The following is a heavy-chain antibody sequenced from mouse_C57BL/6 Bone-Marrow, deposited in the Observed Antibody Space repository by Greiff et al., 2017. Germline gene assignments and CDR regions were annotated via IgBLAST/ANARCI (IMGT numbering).Heavy chain of an antibody. Sequence: EVKVEESGAELVRPGASVKLSCTASGFNIKDDYMHWVKQRPEQGLEWIGWIDPENGDTEYASKFQGKATITADTSSNTAYLQLSSLTSEDTAVYYCTLDGPYYAMDYWGQGTSVTVSS. CDR2: IDPENGDT. CDR1: GFNIKDDY. D-gene: IGHD2-3*01. CDR3: TLDGPYYAMDY. J-gene: IGHJ4*01. V-gene: IGHV14-4*01.